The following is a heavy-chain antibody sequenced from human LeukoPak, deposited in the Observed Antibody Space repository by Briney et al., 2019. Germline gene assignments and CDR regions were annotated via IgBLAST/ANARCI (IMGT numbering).Heavy chain of an antibody. CDR3: ARFTRYSTNWFDP. V-gene: IGHV4-39*07. Sequence: SETLSLTCTVSGDSISSDSYYWGWIRQPPGKGLEWIGEINHSGSTNYNPSLKSRVTISVDTSKNQFSLKLSSVTAADTAVYYCARFTRYSTNWFDPWGQGTLVTVSS. J-gene: IGHJ5*02. CDR1: GDSISSDSYY. CDR2: INHSGST. D-gene: IGHD2-15*01.